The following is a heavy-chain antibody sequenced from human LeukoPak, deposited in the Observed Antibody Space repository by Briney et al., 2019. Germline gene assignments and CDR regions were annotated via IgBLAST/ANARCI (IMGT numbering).Heavy chain of an antibody. J-gene: IGHJ4*02. CDR2: MSPNSGNT. V-gene: IGHV1-8*01. CDR3: ARGRGRWLQKYYFDY. CDR1: GYTFTSYD. Sequence: ASVKVSCTASGYTFTSYDINWVRQATGQGLEWMGWMSPNSGNTGYAQKFQGRVTMTRNTSISTAYMELSSLRSEDTAVYYCARGRGRWLQKYYFDYWGQGTLVTVSS. D-gene: IGHD5-24*01.